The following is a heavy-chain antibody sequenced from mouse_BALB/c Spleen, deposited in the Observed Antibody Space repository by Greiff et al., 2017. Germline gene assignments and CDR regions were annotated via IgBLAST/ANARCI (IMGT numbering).Heavy chain of an antibody. CDR3: ARGLYGNYFDY. V-gene: IGHV1-20*02. CDR1: GYSFTGYF. Sequence: VQPKESGPELVKPGASVKISCKASGYSFTGYFMNWVMQSYGKSLEWIGRINPYNGDTFYNQKFKGKATLTVDKSSSTAHMELRSLASEDSAVYYCARGLYGNYFDYWGQGTTLTVAS. D-gene: IGHD2-1*01. J-gene: IGHJ2*01. CDR2: INPYNGDT.